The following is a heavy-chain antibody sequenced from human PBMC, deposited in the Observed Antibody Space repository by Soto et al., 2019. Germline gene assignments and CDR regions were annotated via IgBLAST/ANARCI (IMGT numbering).Heavy chain of an antibody. D-gene: IGHD3-9*01. CDR3: AKDSYRDWLDTLAFDS. V-gene: IGHV3-33*06. J-gene: IGHJ4*02. Sequence: QVQLVESGGGVVRPGGSLRLSCAASGFPFNSYGLHWVRQAPGRGLEWLAVTWYEGSDKYYADSVKGRFTISRDTSNNTLYLQMDSLRAEDTAVYFCAKDSYRDWLDTLAFDSWGRGIQVTVSS. CDR1: GFPFNSYG. CDR2: TWYEGSDK.